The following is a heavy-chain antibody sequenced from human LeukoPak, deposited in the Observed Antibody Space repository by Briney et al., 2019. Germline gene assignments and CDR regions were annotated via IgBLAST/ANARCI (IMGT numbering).Heavy chain of an antibody. CDR1: GFSFNSHW. V-gene: IGHV3-23*01. D-gene: IGHD3-16*02. Sequence: GGSLRLSCAASGFSFNSHWMSWVRQAPGKGLEWVSAISGSGGSTYYADSVKGRFTISRDNSKNTLYLQMNSLRAEDTAVYYCAKFSYDYVWGSYRPSPFDYWGQGTLVTVSS. CDR2: ISGSGGST. CDR3: AKFSYDYVWGSYRPSPFDY. J-gene: IGHJ4*02.